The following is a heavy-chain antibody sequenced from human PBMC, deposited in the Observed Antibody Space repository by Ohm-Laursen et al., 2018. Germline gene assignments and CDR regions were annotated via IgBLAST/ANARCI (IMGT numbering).Heavy chain of an antibody. D-gene: IGHD3-10*01. CDR3: AKIGRLMVVRGVIDY. V-gene: IGHV3-23*01. CDR1: GFPFSAYS. CDR2: ISGSGGST. Sequence: SLRLSCAASGFPFSAYSMNWVRQAPGKGLEWVSAISGSGGSTYYADSVKGRFTISRDNSKNTLYLQMNSLRAEDTAVYYCAKIGRLMVVRGVIDYWGQGTLVTVSS. J-gene: IGHJ4*02.